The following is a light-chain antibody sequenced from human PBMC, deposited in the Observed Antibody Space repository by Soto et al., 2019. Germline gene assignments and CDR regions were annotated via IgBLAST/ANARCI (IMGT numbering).Light chain of an antibody. CDR3: CSYAGSSTYV. Sequence: HSVLTQPASVSGSPGQSITISCTGTSSDVGSYNLVSWYQQHPGKAPKVMIYEVSKRPSGVPNRFSGSKSGNTASLTISGLQAEDEADYYCCSYAGSSTYVFGTGTKLTVL. V-gene: IGLV2-23*02. CDR2: EVS. CDR1: SSDVGSYNL. J-gene: IGLJ1*01.